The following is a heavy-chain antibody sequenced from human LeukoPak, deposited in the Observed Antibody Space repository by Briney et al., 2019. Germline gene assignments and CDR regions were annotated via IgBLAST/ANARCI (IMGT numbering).Heavy chain of an antibody. V-gene: IGHV4-39*01. J-gene: IGHJ4*02. CDR3: ARVQAEYSSGWFDY. Sequence: SETLSLTCTVSGVSISSSSYYWGWIRQPPGKGLEWIGSIYFSGSTYYNPSLKSRVTISVDTSKNQFSLKLSSVTAADTAVYYCARVQAEYSSGWFDYWGQGSLVTVSS. CDR2: IYFSGST. CDR1: GVSISSSSYY. D-gene: IGHD6-19*01.